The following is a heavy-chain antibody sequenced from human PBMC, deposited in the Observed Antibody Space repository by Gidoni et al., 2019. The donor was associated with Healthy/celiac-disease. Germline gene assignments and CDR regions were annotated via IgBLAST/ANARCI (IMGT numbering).Heavy chain of an antibody. CDR2: IKQDGSEK. Sequence: EVQLVESGGGLVQPGGSLRLSCAASGFTFSSYWMSWVRQAPGKGLEWVANIKQDGSEKYYVDSVKGRFTISRDNAKNSLYLQMNSLRAEDTAVYYCARDHTVVVPAALYYYYYYGMDVWGQGTTVTVSS. CDR1: GFTFSSYW. J-gene: IGHJ6*02. CDR3: ARDHTVVVPAALYYYYYYGMDV. V-gene: IGHV3-7*03. D-gene: IGHD2-2*01.